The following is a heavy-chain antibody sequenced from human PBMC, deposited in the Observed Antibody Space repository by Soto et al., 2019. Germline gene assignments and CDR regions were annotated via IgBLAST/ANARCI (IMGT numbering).Heavy chain of an antibody. J-gene: IGHJ4*02. CDR3: AKAGGAAGTVDYFDY. CDR1: GFTFNNYA. D-gene: IGHD6-13*01. V-gene: IGHV3-23*01. CDR2: ISGSAGST. Sequence: LRLSCAASGFTFNNYAINWVRQSPGKGLEWVSVISGSAGSTYYADSVKGRFTITRDNSKNTLYLQMSSLRAEDTAVYYCAKAGGAAGTVDYFDYWGQGTLVTVSS.